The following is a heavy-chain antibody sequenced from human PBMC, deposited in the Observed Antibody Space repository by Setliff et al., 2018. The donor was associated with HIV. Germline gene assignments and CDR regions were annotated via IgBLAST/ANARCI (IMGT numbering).Heavy chain of an antibody. CDR3: ARVGKNYYGSGSLGSLDY. D-gene: IGHD3-10*01. Sequence: PSETLSLTCAVYGGSFSGYYWSWIRQPPGKGLEWIGEINHSGSTNYNPSLKSRVTISVDTSKNQFSLKLSSVTAADTAVCYCARVGKNYYGSGSLGSLDYWGQGTLVTVSS. J-gene: IGHJ4*02. V-gene: IGHV4-34*01. CDR1: GGSFSGYY. CDR2: INHSGST.